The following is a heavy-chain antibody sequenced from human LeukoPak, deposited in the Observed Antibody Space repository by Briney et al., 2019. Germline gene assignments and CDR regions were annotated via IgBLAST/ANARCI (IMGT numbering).Heavy chain of an antibody. Sequence: SVKVSCKASGGTFSSYAISWVRQAPGQGLEWMGGIIPIFGTANYAQKFQGRVTITADESTSTAYMELGSLRSEDTAVYYCARDRGSIQDDAFDIWGQGTMVTVSS. D-gene: IGHD2-15*01. V-gene: IGHV1-69*13. CDR1: GGTFSSYA. CDR2: IIPIFGTA. CDR3: ARDRGSIQDDAFDI. J-gene: IGHJ3*02.